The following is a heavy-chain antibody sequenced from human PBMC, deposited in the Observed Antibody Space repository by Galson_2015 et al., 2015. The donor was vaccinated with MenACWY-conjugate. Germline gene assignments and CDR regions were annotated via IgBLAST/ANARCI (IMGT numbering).Heavy chain of an antibody. Sequence: SLRLSCAASGFTFSAYSMNWVRQAPGKRLEWISYIGKSGSDIKYADSVKGRFSVSRDNARNSLYLQMNSLRAEDTAVYYCARDPYGSGNAWGQGTAVTVSS. CDR3: ARDPYGSGNA. CDR1: GFTFSAYS. D-gene: IGHD3-10*01. V-gene: IGHV3-21*05. CDR2: IGKSGSDI. J-gene: IGHJ6*02.